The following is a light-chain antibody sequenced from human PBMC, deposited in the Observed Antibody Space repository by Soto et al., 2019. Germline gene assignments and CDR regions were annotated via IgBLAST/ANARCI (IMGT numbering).Light chain of an antibody. J-gene: IGKJ4*01. Sequence: DILLTQSPATLSLSPGERATLSCWASQSVSSSYLACYQQKTGHAHRLLIYGASSRATGIPDRFTGGGSGTDFTLTISRLETEDFAVYYCQQFSSYPLTFGGGTKVDI. V-gene: IGKV3-20*01. CDR2: GAS. CDR3: QQFSSYPLT. CDR1: QSVSSSY.